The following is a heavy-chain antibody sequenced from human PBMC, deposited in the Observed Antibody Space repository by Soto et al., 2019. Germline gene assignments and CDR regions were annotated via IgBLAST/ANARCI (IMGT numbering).Heavy chain of an antibody. CDR1: GGTFSSYA. V-gene: IGHV1-69*13. Sequence: SVKVSCKASGGTFSSYAINWVRQAPGQGLEWMGGIIPIFATADYAQKFQGRVTITADESTSTAYMELSSLRSEDTAVYYCAAVSGYDSSGTLNDYWGQGTLVTVSS. CDR2: IIPIFATA. CDR3: AAVSGYDSSGTLNDY. D-gene: IGHD3-22*01. J-gene: IGHJ4*02.